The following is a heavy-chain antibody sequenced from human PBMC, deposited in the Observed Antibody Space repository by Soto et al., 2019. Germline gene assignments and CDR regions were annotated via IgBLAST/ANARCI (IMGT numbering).Heavy chain of an antibody. V-gene: IGHV1-3*01. J-gene: IGHJ4*02. Sequence: QVQLVQSGAEVKTPGASVKVSCKASGYTFTSYAMHWVRQAPGQRLEWMGWINAGNGNTKYSQKFQGRVTITRDTSASTAYMGLSSLRSEDTAVYYCAMGDPRITIFGVAQWGQGTLVTVSS. CDR1: GYTFTSYA. CDR2: INAGNGNT. D-gene: IGHD3-3*01. CDR3: AMGDPRITIFGVAQ.